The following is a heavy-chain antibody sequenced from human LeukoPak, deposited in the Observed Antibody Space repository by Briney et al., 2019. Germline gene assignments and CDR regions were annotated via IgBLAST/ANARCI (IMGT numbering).Heavy chain of an antibody. CDR1: GFTFSSYW. Sequence: PGGSLRLSCAASGFTFSSYWIHWVRQAPGKGLVWVSRINTDGSSRNYADSVKGRFTISRDTAKNTLHLQMNSLRAEDTAVYYCARDTVGAYDYWGQGTLVIVFS. D-gene: IGHD1-26*01. J-gene: IGHJ4*02. CDR3: ARDTVGAYDY. CDR2: INTDGSSR. V-gene: IGHV3-74*01.